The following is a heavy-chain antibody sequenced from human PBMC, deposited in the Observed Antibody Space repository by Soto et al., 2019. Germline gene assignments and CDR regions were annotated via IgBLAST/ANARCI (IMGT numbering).Heavy chain of an antibody. D-gene: IGHD6-13*01. Sequence: QVQLVESGGGVVQPGRSLRLSCAASGFTFSSYAMHWVRQAPGKGLEWVAVISYDGSNKYYADSVKGRFTISRDNSKNTLYLPMNSLRAEDTAVYYCARGARAIAAAGNWFDPWGQGTLVTVSS. CDR3: ARGARAIAAAGNWFDP. CDR2: ISYDGSNK. J-gene: IGHJ5*02. V-gene: IGHV3-30-3*01. CDR1: GFTFSSYA.